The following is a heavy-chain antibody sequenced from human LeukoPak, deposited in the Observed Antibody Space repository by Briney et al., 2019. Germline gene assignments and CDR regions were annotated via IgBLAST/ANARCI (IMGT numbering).Heavy chain of an antibody. J-gene: IGHJ4*02. Sequence: GGSLRLSCTASGFTFGDYSMTWVRQAPGKGLEWVGFIRTKAYGGTTEYAPSMKGRFTISRDDSKSIAYLQMNSLKTEDTAVYYCTRDPIISSSDPAFYFDYWGQGTLVTVSS. CDR3: TRDPIISSSDPAFYFDY. V-gene: IGHV3-49*04. D-gene: IGHD3-10*01. CDR1: GFTFGDYS. CDR2: IRTKAYGGTT.